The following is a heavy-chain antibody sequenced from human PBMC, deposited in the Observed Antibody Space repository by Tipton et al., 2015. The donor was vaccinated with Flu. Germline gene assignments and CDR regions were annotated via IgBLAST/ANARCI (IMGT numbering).Heavy chain of an antibody. CDR2: INPGDGTT. Sequence: QLVQSGAEVRKPGASVKVSCKTSGYTFTGYFMHWVRQAPGQGLEWMAIINPGDGTTTYAQKFQGRVTMTRDTSTSTVYMELSSLRSEDTAVYYCAKRAYNSGDGYWGQGTLVTVS. D-gene: IGHD5-18*01. CDR1: GYTFTGYF. J-gene: IGHJ4*02. V-gene: IGHV1-46*01. CDR3: AKRAYNSGDGY.